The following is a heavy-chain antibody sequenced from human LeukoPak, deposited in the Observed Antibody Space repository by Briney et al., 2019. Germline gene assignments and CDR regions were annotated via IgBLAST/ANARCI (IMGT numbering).Heavy chain of an antibody. D-gene: IGHD3-16*01. CDR2: IIGNGGAT. CDR1: GFTFSGYG. CDR3: AKWGPTTAFDY. V-gene: IGHV3-23*01. J-gene: IGHJ4*02. Sequence: GGTLRLSCAASGFTFSGYGMSWVRQAPGKGLEWVSAIIGNGGATYYADSVKGRFTISRDNSKNTLYLQMNSLRAEDTAIYYCAKWGPTTAFDYWGQGTLVTVSS.